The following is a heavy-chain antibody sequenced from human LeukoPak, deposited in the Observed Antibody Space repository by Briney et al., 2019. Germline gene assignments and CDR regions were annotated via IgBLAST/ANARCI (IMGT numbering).Heavy chain of an antibody. CDR1: GFTFSSYA. J-gene: IGHJ4*02. Sequence: PGRSLRLSCAASGFTFSSYAMHWVRQAPGKGLEWVAVISYGGSNKYYADSVKGRFTISRDNSKNTLYLQMNSLRAEDTAVYYCASQVDYWGQGTLVTVSS. CDR2: ISYGGSNK. CDR3: ASQVDY. V-gene: IGHV3-30-3*01.